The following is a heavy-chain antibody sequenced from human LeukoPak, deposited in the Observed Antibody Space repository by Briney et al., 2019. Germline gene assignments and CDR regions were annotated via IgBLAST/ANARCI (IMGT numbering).Heavy chain of an antibody. CDR3: TVGPPNWGFDY. J-gene: IGHJ4*02. CDR1: RYTFTSHD. V-gene: IGHV1-8*01. CDR2: MSPNSGNT. Sequence: ASVKVSCKASRYTFTSHDINWVRQATGQGFEWMGWMSPNSGNTGYAQRYQGRVAMPSNTSKSTAYMELSSLRSEDTAVYYCTVGPPNWGFDYWGQGTLVTVSS. D-gene: IGHD7-27*01.